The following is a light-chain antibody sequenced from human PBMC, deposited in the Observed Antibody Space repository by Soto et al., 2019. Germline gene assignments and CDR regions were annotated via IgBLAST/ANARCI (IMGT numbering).Light chain of an antibody. CDR3: QKYNSARWLT. CDR2: AAS. Sequence: DIQMTQSPSSLSASVGDRVTITCRASQGISNYLAWYQQKPGKVPKLLIYAASTLQSGVPSRFSGSGSGTDFTLTISSLQAEDVATYYCQKYNSARWLTCGGGTKVEIK. J-gene: IGKJ4*01. CDR1: QGISNY. V-gene: IGKV1-27*01.